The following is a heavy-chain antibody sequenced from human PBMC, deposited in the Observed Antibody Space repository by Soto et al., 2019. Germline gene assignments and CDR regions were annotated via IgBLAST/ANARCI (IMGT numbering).Heavy chain of an antibody. V-gene: IGHV1-18*01. Sequence: ASVKVSCKASGYTFTSYGISWVRQAPGQGLEWMGWISAYNGNTNYAQKLQGRVTMTTDTSTSTAYMELRSLRSDDTAVYYCARRFSGRRVAATRNDAFDIWGQGTMVTVSS. CDR3: ARRFSGRRVAATRNDAFDI. CDR2: ISAYNGNT. CDR1: GYTFTSYG. D-gene: IGHD2-15*01. J-gene: IGHJ3*02.